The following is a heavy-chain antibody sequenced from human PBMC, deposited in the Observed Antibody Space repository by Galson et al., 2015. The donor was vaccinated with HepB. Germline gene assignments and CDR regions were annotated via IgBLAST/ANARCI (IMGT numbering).Heavy chain of an antibody. Sequence: SLRLSCAGSGFTFSNAWMTWVRQAPGKGLEWVGRIKSKYDGGTTDYATPVKGRFTISRDDSKSTFYLQMNSLKSEDSAMYYCTIGQPIDYWGQGTLVTVSS. CDR2: IKSKYDGGTT. CDR1: GFTFSNAW. CDR3: TIGQPIDY. V-gene: IGHV3-15*01. J-gene: IGHJ4*02.